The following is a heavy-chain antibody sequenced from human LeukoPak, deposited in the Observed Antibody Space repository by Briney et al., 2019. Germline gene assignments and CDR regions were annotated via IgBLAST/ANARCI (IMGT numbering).Heavy chain of an antibody. V-gene: IGHV4-30-2*01. CDR2: IYHSGIT. D-gene: IGHD5-18*01. CDR3: ARGYSYGLDY. J-gene: IGHJ4*02. Sequence: SETLSLTCTVSGGSISSGGYYWSWVRQPPGKGLEWIGYIYHSGITYYNPSLKSRVTISVDRSKNQFSLKVSSVTAADTAVYYCARGYSYGLDYWGQGTLVTVSS. CDR1: GGSISSGGYY.